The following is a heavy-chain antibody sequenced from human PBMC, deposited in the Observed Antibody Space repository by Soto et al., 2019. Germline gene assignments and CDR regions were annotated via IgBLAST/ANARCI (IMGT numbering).Heavy chain of an antibody. CDR1: GGTFSSYA. CDR2: IIPIFGTA. V-gene: IGHV1-69*13. CDR3: ARGSGSYYNQDYYYYYGMDV. J-gene: IGHJ6*02. Sequence: SVKVSCKASGGTFSSYAISWVRQAPGQGLEWMGGIIPIFGTANYAQKFQGRVTITADESTSTAYMELSSLRSEDTDVYYCARGSGSYYNQDYYYYYGMDVWGQGTTVTVS. D-gene: IGHD3-10*01.